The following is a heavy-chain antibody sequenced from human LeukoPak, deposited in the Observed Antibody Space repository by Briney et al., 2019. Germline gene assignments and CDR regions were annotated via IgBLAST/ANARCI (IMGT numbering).Heavy chain of an antibody. Sequence: PSETLSLTCTVSGYSISSGYYWGWIRQPPGKGLEWIGSIYHSGSAYYNPSLKSRVTISEDTSKNQFSLKLSSVTAADTAVYYCARDGADPYYPTLLVGMDVWGQGTTVTVSS. CDR1: GYSISSGYY. D-gene: IGHD3-10*01. CDR3: ARDGADPYYPTLLVGMDV. CDR2: IYHSGSA. J-gene: IGHJ6*02. V-gene: IGHV4-38-2*02.